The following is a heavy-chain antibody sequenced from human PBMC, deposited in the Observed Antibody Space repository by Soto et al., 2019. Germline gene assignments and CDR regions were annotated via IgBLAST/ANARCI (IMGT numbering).Heavy chain of an antibody. Sequence: GGSLRLSCAASGFTFSSYGMHWVRQAPGKGLEWVAVISYDGSNKYYADSVKGRFTISRDNSKNTLYLQMNSLRAEDTAVYYCAKGAHYYGSGSYSYYYYYGMDVWGQGTTVTVS. CDR3: AKGAHYYGSGSYSYYYYYGMDV. J-gene: IGHJ6*02. CDR1: GFTFSSYG. V-gene: IGHV3-30*18. CDR2: ISYDGSNK. D-gene: IGHD3-10*01.